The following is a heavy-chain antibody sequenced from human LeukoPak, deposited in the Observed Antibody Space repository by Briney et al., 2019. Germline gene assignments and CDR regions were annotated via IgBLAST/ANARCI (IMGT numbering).Heavy chain of an antibody. D-gene: IGHD3-3*01. CDR1: GFTFSSYA. CDR2: ISGSGGST. J-gene: IGHJ3*01. Sequence: PGGSLRLSCAASGFTFSSYAMSWVRQAPGKGLEWVSAISGSGGSTYYADSVKGRFTISRDNGKKSLYLQMNSLRAEDTAVYYCARDGDFWSAQGAFDVWGQGTMVTVYS. V-gene: IGHV3-23*01. CDR3: ARDGDFWSAQGAFDV.